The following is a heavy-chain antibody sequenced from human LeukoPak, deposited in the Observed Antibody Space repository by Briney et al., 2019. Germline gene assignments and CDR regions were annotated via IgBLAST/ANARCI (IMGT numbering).Heavy chain of an antibody. CDR1: GFTFSSYW. CDR2: FSNDGSST. Sequence: GGSLRLSRAASGFTFSSYWMHWVRQAPGKGLVWVSRFSNDGSSTSYADSVKGRFTISRDNAKHTLYLQMNSLRAEDTAVYYCARGSIRSWFGLDYWGQGTLVTVSS. CDR3: ARGSIRSWFGLDY. D-gene: IGHD3-10*01. V-gene: IGHV3-74*01. J-gene: IGHJ4*02.